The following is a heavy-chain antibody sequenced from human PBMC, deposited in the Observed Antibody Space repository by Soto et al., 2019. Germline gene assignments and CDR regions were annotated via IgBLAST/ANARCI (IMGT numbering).Heavy chain of an antibody. Sequence: GGSLRLSCAASGFTFSSYGMHWVRQAPGKGLEWVAVIWYDGSNKYYADSVKGRFTISRDNSKNTLYLQMNSLRAEDTAVYYCARVPSGYSYGLFDYWGQGTLVTVSS. CDR3: ARVPSGYSYGLFDY. D-gene: IGHD5-18*01. CDR1: GFTFSSYG. V-gene: IGHV3-33*01. CDR2: IWYDGSNK. J-gene: IGHJ4*02.